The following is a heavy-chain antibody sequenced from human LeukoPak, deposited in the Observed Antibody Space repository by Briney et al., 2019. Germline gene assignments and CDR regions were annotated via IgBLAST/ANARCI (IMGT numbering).Heavy chain of an antibody. D-gene: IGHD6-13*01. CDR3: ARVVRSGQQLVQEKYYFDY. Sequence: GGSLRFSCAASGFTFSSYSMNWVRQAPGKGLEWVSSISSSSSYIYYADSVKGRFTISRDNAKNSLYLQMNSLRAEDTAVYYCARVVRSGQQLVQEKYYFDYWGQGTLVTVSS. CDR1: GFTFSSYS. CDR2: ISSSSSYI. J-gene: IGHJ4*02. V-gene: IGHV3-21*01.